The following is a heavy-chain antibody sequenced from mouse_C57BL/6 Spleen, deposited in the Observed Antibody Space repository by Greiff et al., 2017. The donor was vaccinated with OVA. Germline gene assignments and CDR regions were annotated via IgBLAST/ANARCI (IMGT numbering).Heavy chain of an antibody. D-gene: IGHD2-5*01. CDR2: FYPGSGSI. J-gene: IGHJ3*01. V-gene: IGHV1-62-2*01. CDR1: GYTFTSYW. CDR3: ARHDSNPAWFAY. Sequence: QVQLQQPGAELVKPGASVKLSCKASGYTFTSYWMHWVKQRSGQGLEWIGWFYPGSGSIKYNEKFKDKATLTADKSSSTVYMELSRLTSEDSAVYFCARHDSNPAWFAYWGQGTLVTVSA.